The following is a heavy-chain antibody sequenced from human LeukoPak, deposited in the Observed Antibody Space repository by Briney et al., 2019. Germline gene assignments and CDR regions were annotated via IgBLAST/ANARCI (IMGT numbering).Heavy chain of an antibody. CDR1: GFTFSSYA. Sequence: GGSLRLSCAASGFTFSSYAMSWVRQAPGKGLEWVSAISGSGGSTYYADSVKGRFTISRDNSKNTLYLQMNSLRAEDTAVYYCAKDRSRYYDILTGYYIDWGQGTLVTVSS. CDR2: ISGSGGST. J-gene: IGHJ4*02. D-gene: IGHD3-9*01. V-gene: IGHV3-23*01. CDR3: AKDRSRYYDILTGYYID.